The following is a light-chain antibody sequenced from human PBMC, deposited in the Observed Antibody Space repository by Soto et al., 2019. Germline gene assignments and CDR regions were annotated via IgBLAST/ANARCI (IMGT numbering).Light chain of an antibody. CDR1: QTIDSW. CDR3: QQYHIYSGT. Sequence: DIQMTQSPSTLSASVGDRVTITCRASQTIDSWLAWYQQRTGKPPNRLTYKASTLASGVPSRFSGSGSGTEFTLTSNSLQSDDFATYYCQQYHIYSGTFGQGTKVDIK. CDR2: KAS. V-gene: IGKV1-5*03. J-gene: IGKJ1*01.